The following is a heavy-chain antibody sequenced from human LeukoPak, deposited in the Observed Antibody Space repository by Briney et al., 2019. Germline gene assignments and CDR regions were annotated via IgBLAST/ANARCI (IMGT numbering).Heavy chain of an antibody. Sequence: GASVKVSCKASGYAFTSYDINWVRQATGQGLEWMGWMNPNSGNTGYAQKFQGRVTMTRDTSISTAYMELSRLRSDDTAVYYCARVGYYDFWSGFDVWGQGTMVTVSS. CDR1: GYAFTSYD. D-gene: IGHD3-3*01. CDR2: MNPNSGNT. J-gene: IGHJ3*01. V-gene: IGHV1-8*01. CDR3: ARVGYYDFWSGFDV.